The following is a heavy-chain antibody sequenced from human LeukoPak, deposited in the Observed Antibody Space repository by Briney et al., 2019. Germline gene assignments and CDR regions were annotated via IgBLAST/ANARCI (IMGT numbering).Heavy chain of an antibody. D-gene: IGHD1-1*01. CDR1: GYSISSGYY. V-gene: IGHV4-38-2*02. J-gene: IGHJ6*03. CDR2: IYHSGST. CDR3: ARVGKTGTTWVGYYYYYMDV. Sequence: SETLSLTCTVSGYSISSGYYWGWIRQPPGKGLEWIGSIYHSGSTYYNPSLKSRVTISVDTSKNQFSLKLSSVTAADTAVYYCARVGKTGTTWVGYYYYYMDVWGKGTTVTVPS.